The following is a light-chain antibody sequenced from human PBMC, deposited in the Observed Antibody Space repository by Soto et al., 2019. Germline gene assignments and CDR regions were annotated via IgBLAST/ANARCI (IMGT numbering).Light chain of an antibody. CDR3: AAWDDSLNGVV. CDR1: NSNIGRDT. J-gene: IGLJ3*02. V-gene: IGLV1-44*01. CDR2: STD. Sequence: QSVLTQPPSASGPPGQRVTISCSGSNSNIGRDTVNWYQQLPGRAPKLLIYSTDQRPSGVPDRFSGSKSGTSASLAISGLRSEDEAEYYCAAWDDSLNGVVFGGGTKLTVL.